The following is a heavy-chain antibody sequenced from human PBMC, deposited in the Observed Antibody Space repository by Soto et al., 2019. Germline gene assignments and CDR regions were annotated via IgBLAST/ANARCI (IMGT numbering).Heavy chain of an antibody. CDR2: ISSSDNII. Sequence: GGSLRLSCAASGFTFSDYYMSWIRQAPGKGLEWVSYISSSDNIIYYADSVKGRFTISRDNAKSSLYLQMNSLRAEDTAVYYCARDRGYYDSSGYFDYWGQGXLVTVSS. J-gene: IGHJ4*02. V-gene: IGHV3-11*01. D-gene: IGHD3-22*01. CDR1: GFTFSDYY. CDR3: ARDRGYYDSSGYFDY.